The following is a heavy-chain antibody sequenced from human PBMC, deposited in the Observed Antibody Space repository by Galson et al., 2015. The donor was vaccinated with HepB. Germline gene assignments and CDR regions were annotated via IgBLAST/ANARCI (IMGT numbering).Heavy chain of an antibody. D-gene: IGHD1-26*01. J-gene: IGHJ4*02. CDR3: ARVGVGAGHDY. V-gene: IGHV1-69*04. CDR2: IIPILGIA. CDR1: GGTFSSYA. Sequence: SVKVSCKASGGTFSSYAISWVRQAPGQGLEWMGRIIPILGIANYAQKFQGRVTITADKSTSTAYMELSSLRSEDTAVYYCARVGVGAGHDYWGQGTLVTVSS.